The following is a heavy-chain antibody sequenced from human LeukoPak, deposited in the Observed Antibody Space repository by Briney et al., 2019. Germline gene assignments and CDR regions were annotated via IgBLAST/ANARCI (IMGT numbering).Heavy chain of an antibody. V-gene: IGHV3-30*18. CDR2: ISYDGSNK. CDR1: GFTFSSYG. CDR3: AKFTTRDSSDDY. Sequence: PGRSLRLSCAASGFTFSSYGMHWVRQAPGKGLEWVAVISYDGSNKYYADSVKGRFTISRDNSKNTLYLQMNSLRAEDTAVYYCAKFTTRDSSDDYWGQGTLVTVSS. J-gene: IGHJ4*02. D-gene: IGHD3-22*01.